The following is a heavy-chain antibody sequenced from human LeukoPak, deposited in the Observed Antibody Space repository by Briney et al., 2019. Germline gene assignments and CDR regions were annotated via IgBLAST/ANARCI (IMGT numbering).Heavy chain of an antibody. CDR3: AKGHGPGYCSSTSYPSGVVDY. J-gene: IGHJ4*02. CDR2: MSYDGSNK. D-gene: IGHD2-2*03. Sequence: GRSLRLSCAASGFTFSSYGMHWVRQAPGKGLEWVAVMSYDGSNKYYADSVKGRFTISRDNSKNTLYLQMNSLRAEDTAVYYCAKGHGPGYCSSTSYPSGVVDYWGQGTLVTVSS. CDR1: GFTFSSYG. V-gene: IGHV3-30*18.